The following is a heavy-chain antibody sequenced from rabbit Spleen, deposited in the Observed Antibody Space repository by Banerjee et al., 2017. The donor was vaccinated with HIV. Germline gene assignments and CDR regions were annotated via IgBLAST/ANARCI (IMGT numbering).Heavy chain of an antibody. CDR2: IAGGSSGFT. V-gene: IGHV1S40*01. CDR1: GFSFSGNDY. Sequence: QSLEESGGDLVKPGGTLTLTCTASGFSFSGNDYMCWVRQAPGKGLEWISCIAGGSSGFTYSATWAKGRFTISKTSSTTVTLQMTSLTVADTATYFCARGAGDTWYAGGLWGPGTLVTVS. D-gene: IGHD4-2*01. J-gene: IGHJ4*01. CDR3: ARGAGDTWYAGGL.